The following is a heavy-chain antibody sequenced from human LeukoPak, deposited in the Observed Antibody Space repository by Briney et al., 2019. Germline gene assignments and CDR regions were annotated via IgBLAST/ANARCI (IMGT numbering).Heavy chain of an antibody. CDR3: AKVPYSDYGAGRPPFMDV. D-gene: IGHD3-10*01. CDR1: GFTFSNYA. CDR2: ISDSGAST. Sequence: GSLRLSCAASGFTFSNYAMSWVRQTPGKGLEWVSTISDSGASTYYADSVKGRFTISGDNSKNTLYLQMNSLRDEDTAVYYCAKVPYSDYGAGRPPFMDVWGQGTTVAISS. V-gene: IGHV3-23*01. J-gene: IGHJ6*02.